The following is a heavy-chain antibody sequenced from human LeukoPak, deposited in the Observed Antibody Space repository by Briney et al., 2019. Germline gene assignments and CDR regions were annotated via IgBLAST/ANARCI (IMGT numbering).Heavy chain of an antibody. J-gene: IGHJ4*02. Sequence: ASVKVSCKASGHTFRNYGISWVRQAPGEGLEWMGWISAYDGRTEYGQKFQDRVTVTIDTSTITGYMEMRSLTSDDTAVYYCASMCCPGSASWYPDDNWGQGTLVIVFS. CDR2: ISAYDGRT. CDR1: GHTFRNYG. CDR3: ASMCCPGSASWYPDDN. V-gene: IGHV1-18*04. D-gene: IGHD6-13*01.